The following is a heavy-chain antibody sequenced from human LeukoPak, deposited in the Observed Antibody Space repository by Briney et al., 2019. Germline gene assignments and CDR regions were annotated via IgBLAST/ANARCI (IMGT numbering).Heavy chain of an antibody. CDR2: GYYSGST. CDR3: ARDMGPIRYFDWLSSRDVDYYGMDV. J-gene: IGHJ6*02. D-gene: IGHD3-9*01. V-gene: IGHV4-59*01. CDR1: GGSISSYY. Sequence: SETLSLTCIVSGGSISSYYCNWIRQPPRKGLDWIGYGYYSGSTNYNPSLTSRITISVDTAKNQFSLYLSSVTAAATAVSDYARDMGPIRYFDWLSSRDVDYYGMDVWGQGTTVTVSS.